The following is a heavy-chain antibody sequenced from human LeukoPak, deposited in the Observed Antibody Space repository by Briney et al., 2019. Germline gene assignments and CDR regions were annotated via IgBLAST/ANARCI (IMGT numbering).Heavy chain of an antibody. V-gene: IGHV4-61*02. CDR1: GGSISSGSDY. Sequence: SQTLSLTCTVSGGSISSGSDYWTWIRQPAGKGLEWIGRVYPSGSANYNSSLKSRLTISVDTSKNQFSLKLSSVTAADTAVYYCARHRCSGGSCYPMNWFDPWGQGTLVTVSS. J-gene: IGHJ5*02. CDR3: ARHRCSGGSCYPMNWFDP. D-gene: IGHD2-15*01. CDR2: VYPSGSA.